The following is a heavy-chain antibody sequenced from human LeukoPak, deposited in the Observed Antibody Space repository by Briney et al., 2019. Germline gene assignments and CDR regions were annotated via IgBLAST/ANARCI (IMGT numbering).Heavy chain of an antibody. CDR2: IYPGDSDT. CDR3: ARQVGDYVLYFDY. Sequence: GESLKISCKVSGYTFPTYWIGWVRQMPGKGPEWMGIIYPGDSDTRYSPSFQGQVTISADKSISTAYLQWSSLKASDTAMYYCARQVGDYVLYFDYWGQGTLVTVSS. J-gene: IGHJ4*02. D-gene: IGHD4-17*01. V-gene: IGHV5-51*01. CDR1: GYTFPTYW.